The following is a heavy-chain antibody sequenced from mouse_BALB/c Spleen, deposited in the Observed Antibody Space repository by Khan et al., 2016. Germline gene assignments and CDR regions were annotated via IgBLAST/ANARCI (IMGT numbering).Heavy chain of an antibody. CDR1: GDSITSGY. Sequence: VQLKQSGTSLVKPSQTLSLTCSVTGDSITSGYWNWIRKFPGNKLEYMGYINYSGSTYYNPSLKSRISITRDTSKNQYYLQLNSVTNEDTATYFRARYDGCNFDYGGRGTTLTVSS. CDR3: ARYDGCNFDY. J-gene: IGHJ2*01. D-gene: IGHD2-3*01. CDR2: INYSGST. V-gene: IGHV3-8*02.